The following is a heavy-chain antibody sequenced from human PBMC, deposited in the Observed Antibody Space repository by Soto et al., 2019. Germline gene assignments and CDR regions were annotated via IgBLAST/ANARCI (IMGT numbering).Heavy chain of an antibody. V-gene: IGHV1-46*01. CDR3: ARDLLPISAGMKINYHYYGMDV. CDR2: INPSDGST. CDR1: GYTFTSYY. D-gene: IGHD6-13*01. J-gene: IGHJ6*02. Sequence: ASVKVSCKASGYTFTSYYMHWVRQAPGQGLEWMGIINPSDGSTSYAQKFQGRVTMTRDTSTSTVYMELSSLRSEDTAVYYCARDLLPISAGMKINYHYYGMDVWGQGTTVTVSS.